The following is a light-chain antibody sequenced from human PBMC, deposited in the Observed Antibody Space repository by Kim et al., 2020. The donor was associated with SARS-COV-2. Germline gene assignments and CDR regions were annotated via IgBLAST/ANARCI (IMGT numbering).Light chain of an antibody. V-gene: IGKV1-16*02. CDR2: GAS. Sequence: SASVGDRVTITCRVSQDIRNYLAWFQQKPGKAPKSLIYGASTLHSGVPSKFSGSGSGTDFTLTISSLQPEDFATYYCQQYYGYPTFGQGTRLEIK. J-gene: IGKJ5*01. CDR1: QDIRNY. CDR3: QQYYGYPT.